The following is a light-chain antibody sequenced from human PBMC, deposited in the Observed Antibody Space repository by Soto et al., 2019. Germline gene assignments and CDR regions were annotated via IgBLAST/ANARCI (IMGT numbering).Light chain of an antibody. J-gene: IGKJ1*01. V-gene: IGKV4-1*01. CDR2: WAS. CDR1: QSVLYSSSNKNY. Sequence: DIVMTQSPDSLAVSLGERATINCRSSQSVLYSSSNKNYLAWYQQKPGQPPKLLIYWASTRESGVPDRFSGSWSGTDFTLTISSLQAEDVAVYFCQQYCSAPWTFGQGTKVETK. CDR3: QQYCSAPWT.